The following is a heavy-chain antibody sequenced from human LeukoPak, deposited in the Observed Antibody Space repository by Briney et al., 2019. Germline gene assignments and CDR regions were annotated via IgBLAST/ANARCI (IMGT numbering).Heavy chain of an antibody. CDR3: ARGVISTDASDV. D-gene: IGHD3-3*02. Sequence: PSETLSLACTVSGDSISSYYWSWIRQPPGKGLEWIGYIYYSGSTIYNPSLKSRVTMSLDTSKNQFSLKLRSVTAADTAVYYCARGVISTDASDVWGQGTMVTVSS. CDR1: GDSISSYY. V-gene: IGHV4-59*01. J-gene: IGHJ3*01. CDR2: IYYSGST.